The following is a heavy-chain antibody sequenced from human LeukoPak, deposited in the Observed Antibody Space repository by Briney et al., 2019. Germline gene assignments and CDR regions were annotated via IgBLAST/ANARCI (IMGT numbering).Heavy chain of an antibody. J-gene: IGHJ5*02. D-gene: IGHD3-10*01. CDR3: ARKYYYGLGSYRWFDP. Sequence: SETLSLTCTVSGGSISSGDYYWSWIRQPPGKGLEWIGYIYYSGSTYYNPSLKSRVTISVDTSKNQFSLKLSSVTAADTAVYYCARKYYYGLGSYRWFDPWGQGTLVTVSS. V-gene: IGHV4-30-4*01. CDR2: IYYSGST. CDR1: GGSISSGDYY.